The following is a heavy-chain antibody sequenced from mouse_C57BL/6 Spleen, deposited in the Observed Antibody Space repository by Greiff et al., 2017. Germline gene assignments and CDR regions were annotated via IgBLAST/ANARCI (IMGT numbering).Heavy chain of an antibody. J-gene: IGHJ4*01. CDR2: INPNNGGT. CDR1: GYTFTDYN. Sequence: EVMLVESGPELVKPGASVKIPCKASGYTFTDYNMDWVKQSHGKSLEWIGDINPNNGGTIYNQKFKGKATLTVDKSSSTAYMELRSLTSEDTAVYYCARPDLDYYYAMDYWGQGTSVTVSS. V-gene: IGHV1-18*01. CDR3: ARPDLDYYYAMDY. D-gene: IGHD2-13*01.